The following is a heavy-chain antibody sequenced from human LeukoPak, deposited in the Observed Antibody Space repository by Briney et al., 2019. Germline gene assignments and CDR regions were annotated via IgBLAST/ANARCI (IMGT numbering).Heavy chain of an antibody. D-gene: IGHD6-6*01. V-gene: IGHV4-39*01. CDR1: GGSISSSSYY. J-gene: IGHJ4*02. Sequence: SETLSLTCTASGGSISSSSYYWGWIRQPPGKGLEWIGSIYYSGSTYYNPSLKSRVTISVDTSKNQFSLKLSSVTAADTAVYYCARLRSAARLDYWGQGTLVTVSS. CDR3: ARLRSAARLDY. CDR2: IYYSGST.